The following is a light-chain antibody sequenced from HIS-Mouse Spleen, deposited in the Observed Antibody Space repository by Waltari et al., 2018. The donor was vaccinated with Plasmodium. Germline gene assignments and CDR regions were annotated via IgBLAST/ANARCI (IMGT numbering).Light chain of an antibody. CDR2: DVS. V-gene: IGLV2-11*01. Sequence: QAPLTQPRSVPGSPGRSVTIPCPATSSDVGGSHYVSWYQQHPGKAPKRMLYDVSKRPSGVPDRFSDSKSGNTASLTISGLQAEDEADYYCCSYAGSYTLVFGGGTKLTVL. CDR1: SSDVGGSHY. J-gene: IGLJ2*01. CDR3: CSYAGSYTLV.